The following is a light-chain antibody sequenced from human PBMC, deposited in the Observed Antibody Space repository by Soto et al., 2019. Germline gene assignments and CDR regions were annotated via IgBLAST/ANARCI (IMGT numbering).Light chain of an antibody. J-gene: IGLJ2*01. CDR3: CSYAGSSTLLV. CDR1: SSDVGSYNL. Sequence: QSVLTQPASVSGSPGPSITISCTGTSSDVGSYNLVSWYQQHPGKAPKLMIYEGSKRPSGVSNRFSRSKSGNTASLTISGLQAEDEADYYCCSYAGSSTLLVFGGGTKVTVL. V-gene: IGLV2-23*01. CDR2: EGS.